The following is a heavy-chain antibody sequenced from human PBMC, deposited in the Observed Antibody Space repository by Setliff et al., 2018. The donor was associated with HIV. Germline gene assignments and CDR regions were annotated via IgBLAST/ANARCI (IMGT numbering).Heavy chain of an antibody. D-gene: IGHD2-21*02. CDR3: ARGEGLCGGGDCFPLAYFDY. J-gene: IGHJ4*02. CDR2: IIYNGGT. V-gene: IGHV4-34*01. CDR1: GGSFSGYY. Sequence: SETLSLTCAVYGGSFSGYYWSWIRQSPGKGLEWIGEIIYNGGTNYNPSLKSRVSISLDTSKNQFTLKLTSVTAADTAIYYCARGEGLCGGGDCFPLAYFDYWGRGTLVTVSS.